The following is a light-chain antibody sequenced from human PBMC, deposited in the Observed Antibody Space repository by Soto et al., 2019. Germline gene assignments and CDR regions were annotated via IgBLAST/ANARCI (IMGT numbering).Light chain of an antibody. CDR3: LQDYSYPWT. V-gene: IGKV1-6*02. CDR2: AAS. Sequence: AIQMTQSPSSLSASVGDRVTITCRASQGIRDDLGWYQHKPGNAPKLLIYAASTLQSGVPSRFNGSGSGTDFTLTISSLQPEDFAPYYCLQDYSYPWTFGQGTKVEIK. J-gene: IGKJ1*01. CDR1: QGIRDD.